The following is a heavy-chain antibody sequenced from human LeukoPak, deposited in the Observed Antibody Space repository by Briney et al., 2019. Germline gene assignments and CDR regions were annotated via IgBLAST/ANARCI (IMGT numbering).Heavy chain of an antibody. CDR1: GGPISSGGYY. Sequence: SETLSLTCTVSGGPISSGGYYWSWIRQHPGKGLEWIGYIYYSGSTYYNPSLKSRVTISVDTSKNQFSLKLSSVTAADTAVYYCARDRDSSGYLYWGQGTLVTVSS. CDR3: ARDRDSSGYLY. J-gene: IGHJ4*02. V-gene: IGHV4-31*03. D-gene: IGHD3-22*01. CDR2: IYYSGST.